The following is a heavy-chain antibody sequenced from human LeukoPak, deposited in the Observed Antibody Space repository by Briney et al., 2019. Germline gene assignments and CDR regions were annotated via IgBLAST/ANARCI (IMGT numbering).Heavy chain of an antibody. D-gene: IGHD6-13*01. Sequence: PGRSLRLSCAASGFTFSSYAMHWVRQAPGKGLEWVSSISSSSSYIYYADSVKGRFTISRDNAKNSLYLQMNSLRAEDTAVYYCARDQSSSWLDWFDPWGQGTLVTVSS. CDR3: ARDQSSSWLDWFDP. V-gene: IGHV3-21*01. CDR2: ISSSSSYI. CDR1: GFTFSSYA. J-gene: IGHJ5*02.